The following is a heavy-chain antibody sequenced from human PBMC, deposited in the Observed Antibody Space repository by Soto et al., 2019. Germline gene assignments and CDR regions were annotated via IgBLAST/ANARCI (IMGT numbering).Heavy chain of an antibody. V-gene: IGHV3-48*01. CDR1: GFTFSRYT. D-gene: IGHD1-26*01. J-gene: IGHJ4*02. CDR2: ISGGGGTM. CDR3: ARDKSGTYSIDY. Sequence: EVQVVESGGGSVQPGGSLRLSCAASGFTFSRYTMNWVRQAPGKGLEWLSYISGGGGTMSYADSVKGRVTISRDKAKNSRYLQMDSLRAEDTAVYYCARDKSGTYSIDYWGQGTLVTVSS.